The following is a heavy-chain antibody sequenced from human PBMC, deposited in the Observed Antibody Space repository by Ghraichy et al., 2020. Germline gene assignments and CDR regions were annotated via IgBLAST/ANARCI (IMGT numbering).Heavy chain of an antibody. D-gene: IGHD1-14*01. CDR3: VRDSRYYYMDV. J-gene: IGHJ6*03. CDR2: SRNTANSYPT. CDR1: GFTFSDHY. V-gene: IGHV3-72*01. Sequence: LSLTCAASGFTFSDHYMDWVRQAPGKGLEWVGRSRNTANSYPTEYAASVKGRFTVSRDDSKNSLYLQMNSRKTEDMAVYYGVRDSRYYYMDVWGKGTTVNVSS.